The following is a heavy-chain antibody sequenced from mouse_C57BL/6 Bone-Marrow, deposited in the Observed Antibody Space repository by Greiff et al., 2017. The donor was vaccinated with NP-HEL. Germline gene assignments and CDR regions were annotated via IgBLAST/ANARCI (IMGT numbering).Heavy chain of an antibody. V-gene: IGHV1-18*01. CDR3: ARRDGYYHYYAMDY. D-gene: IGHD2-3*01. Sequence: VQLKQSGPELVKPGASVKIPCKASGYTFTDYNMDWVKQSHGKSLEWIGDINPNNGGTIYNQKFKGKATLTVDKSSSTAYMQLRSLTSEDTAVYYCARRDGYYHYYAMDYWGQGTSVTVSS. CDR2: INPNNGGT. J-gene: IGHJ4*01. CDR1: GYTFTDYN.